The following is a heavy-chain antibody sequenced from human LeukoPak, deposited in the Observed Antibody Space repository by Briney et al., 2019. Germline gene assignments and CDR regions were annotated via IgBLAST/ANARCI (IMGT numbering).Heavy chain of an antibody. CDR2: IYYSGST. V-gene: IGHV4-39*01. J-gene: IGHJ5*01. CDR1: GGSISSSSYY. CDR3: ARLCWSFGLVKAHFDS. D-gene: IGHD3/OR15-3a*01. Sequence: PSETLSLTCTVSGGSISSSSYYWGWIRQPPGKGLEWIGSIYYSGSTYYNPSLKSRVTISVDTSKNQFSLELSSVTAADTAVYYCARLCWSFGLVKAHFDSWGQGTLVTVSS.